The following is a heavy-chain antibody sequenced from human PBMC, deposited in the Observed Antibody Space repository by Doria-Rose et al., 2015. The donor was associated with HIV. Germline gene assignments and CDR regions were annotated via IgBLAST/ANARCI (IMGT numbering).Heavy chain of an antibody. J-gene: IGHJ4*02. D-gene: IGHD6-13*01. Sequence: QVTLKESGPVLVKPTETLTLTCTVSGVSLSSPGMGVSWIRQPPGKALEWLANIFSDDERSCKTSLKSRLIISRGTSKSQVVLTMTDMDRVDTATYYCARIKSSRWYHKYYFDFWGQGTLVIVSA. CDR2: IFSDDER. CDR1: GVSLSSPGMG. V-gene: IGHV2-26*01. CDR3: ARIKSSRWYHKYYFDF.